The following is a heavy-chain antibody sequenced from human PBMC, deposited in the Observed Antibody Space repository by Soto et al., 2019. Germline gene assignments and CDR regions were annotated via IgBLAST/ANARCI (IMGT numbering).Heavy chain of an antibody. CDR2: IDWDDDK. J-gene: IGHJ4*01. D-gene: IGHD5-18*01. CDR1: GSSLSTSGMC. CDR3: AQSTDTSRALDY. Sequence: SGPTLVNPTQTLTLTCTFSGSSLSTSGMCVSWIRQPPGKALEWLALIDWDDDKYYSTSLKTRLTISKDTSKNQVVLTMTNMDPVDTATYYCAQSTDTSRALDYWGNGTLVTVSS. V-gene: IGHV2-70*12.